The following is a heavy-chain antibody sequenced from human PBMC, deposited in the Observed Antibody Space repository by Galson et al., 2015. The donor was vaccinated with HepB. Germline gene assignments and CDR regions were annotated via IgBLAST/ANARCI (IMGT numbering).Heavy chain of an antibody. V-gene: IGHV1-18*04. D-gene: IGHD6-19*01. Sequence: SVKVSCKASGYTFTSYGISWVRQAPGQGLEWMGWISAYNGNTNYAQKLQGKVTMTTDTSTSTAYMELRSLRSDDTAVYYCARDQAIAVAADQFPDYWGQGTLVTVSS. CDR3: ARDQAIAVAADQFPDY. CDR1: GYTFTSYG. CDR2: ISAYNGNT. J-gene: IGHJ4*02.